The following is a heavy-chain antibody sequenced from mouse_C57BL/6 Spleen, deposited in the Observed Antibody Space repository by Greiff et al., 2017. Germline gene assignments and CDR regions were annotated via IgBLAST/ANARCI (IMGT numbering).Heavy chain of an antibody. V-gene: IGHV5-17*01. J-gene: IGHJ4*01. CDR2: ISSGSSTI. CDR3: ARGGIYYDYDGNYYAMDY. Sequence: EVKVVESGGGLVKPGGSLKLSCAASGFTFSDYGMHWVRQAPEKGLEWVAYISSGSSTIYYADTVKGRFTISRDNAKNTLFLQMTSRRSEDTAMYYCARGGIYYDYDGNYYAMDYWGQGTSVTVSS. CDR1: GFTFSDYG. D-gene: IGHD2-4*01.